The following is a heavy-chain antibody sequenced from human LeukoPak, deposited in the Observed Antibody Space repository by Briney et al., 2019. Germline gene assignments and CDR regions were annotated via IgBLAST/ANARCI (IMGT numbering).Heavy chain of an antibody. V-gene: IGHV1-2*02. CDR3: ARAWTTGTSPGPMDV. J-gene: IGHJ6*02. CDR2: INPNSGGT. CDR1: GYTFTAYY. D-gene: IGHD1-1*01. Sequence: GASVKVSCKAPGYTFTAYYMHWVRQAPVQGLEWMWWINPNSGGTNYAQKFQGSVTMTRDTSISTAYMELSRLRSDDTAVYYGARAWTTGTSPGPMDVWGQGTTVTVSS.